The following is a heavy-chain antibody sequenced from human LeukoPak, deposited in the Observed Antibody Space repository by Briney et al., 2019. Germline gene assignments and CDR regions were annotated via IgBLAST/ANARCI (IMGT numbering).Heavy chain of an antibody. CDR1: GFTFSSYS. Sequence: PGGSLRLSCAASGFTFSSYSMNWVRQAPGKGLEWVSSITSSSSYKYYADSVKGRFTISRDNAKNSLYLQMNSLRAEDMAVYYCASALFSGSFDDYWGQGTLVTVSS. J-gene: IGHJ4*02. CDR2: ITSSSSYK. V-gene: IGHV3-21*01. D-gene: IGHD1-26*01. CDR3: ASALFSGSFDDY.